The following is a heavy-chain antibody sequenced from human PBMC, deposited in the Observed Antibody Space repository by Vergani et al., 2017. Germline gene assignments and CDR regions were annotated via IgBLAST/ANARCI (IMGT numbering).Heavy chain of an antibody. J-gene: IGHJ4*02. D-gene: IGHD5-24*01. V-gene: IGHV3-15*01. CDR2: VISKKDGGRA. CDR3: STYNVGASFS. Sequence: EVQLVESGGGLLKPGDHVRLSCAVSGLNFNDAWMTWVRQAPGKGLEWLGRVISKKDGGRADYSPHVKGTITISRDESKSTIYLDMNSLMIEDTATYYCSTYNVGASFSGGPGTRVTVSS. CDR1: GLNFNDAW.